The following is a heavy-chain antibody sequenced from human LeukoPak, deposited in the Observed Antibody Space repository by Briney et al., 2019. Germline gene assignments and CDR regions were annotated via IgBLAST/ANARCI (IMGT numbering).Heavy chain of an antibody. CDR3: ARTPTLSGEFDY. V-gene: IGHV3-21*01. D-gene: IGHD2-15*01. CDR2: ISSSSNYI. Sequence: GGSLRLSCAASGFTFRSYSMNWVRQAPGKGLEWVSSISSSSNYIYYADSVKGRFTISRDHAKNSLYLKLNSLRAKDTPVYYCARTPTLSGEFDYWGQGTLVTVSS. J-gene: IGHJ4*02. CDR1: GFTFRSYS.